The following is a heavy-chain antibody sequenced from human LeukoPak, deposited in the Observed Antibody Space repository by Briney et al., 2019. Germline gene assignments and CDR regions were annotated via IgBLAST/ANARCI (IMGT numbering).Heavy chain of an antibody. CDR3: ARGGHQFEH. CDR2: IRSKGDGGTT. CDR1: GFTFGNYA. J-gene: IGHJ1*01. Sequence: PGGSLRLSCTPSGFTFGNYAMSWFRQALGKGLEWIGSIRSKGDGGTTEYAASVKDRFIISRDESKSIAYLQMDSLETEDTAVYYCARGGHQFEHWGQGTLVTVSS. D-gene: IGHD5-24*01. V-gene: IGHV3-49*03.